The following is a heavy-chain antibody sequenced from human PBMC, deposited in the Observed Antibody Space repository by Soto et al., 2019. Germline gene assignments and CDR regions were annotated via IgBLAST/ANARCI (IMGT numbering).Heavy chain of an antibody. Sequence: SETLSLTCTVSGGSVSSTSYYWGWIRQPPGKGLEWIGSIYYSGSTYYNPSLKSRVTISVDTSKNQFSLKLSSVTAADTAVYYCARIVGIRNSIGQRYYFDYWGQGTLVTVSS. CDR3: ARIVGIRNSIGQRYYFDY. CDR1: GGSVSSTSYY. J-gene: IGHJ4*02. D-gene: IGHD6-19*01. CDR2: IYYSGST. V-gene: IGHV4-39*01.